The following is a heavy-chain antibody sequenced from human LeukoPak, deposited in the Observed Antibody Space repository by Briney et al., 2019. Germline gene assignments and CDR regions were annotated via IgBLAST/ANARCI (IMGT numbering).Heavy chain of an antibody. CDR1: GFTFSSYG. J-gene: IGHJ4*02. Sequence: GGSLRLSCAASGFTFSSYGMHWVRQAPGKGLEWVSSISSSSSYIYYADSVKGRFTISRDNAKNSLYLQMNSLRAEDTAVYYYARDDGWDYGMWGQGTLVTVSS. D-gene: IGHD4-17*01. V-gene: IGHV3-21*01. CDR2: ISSSSSYI. CDR3: ARDDGWDYGM.